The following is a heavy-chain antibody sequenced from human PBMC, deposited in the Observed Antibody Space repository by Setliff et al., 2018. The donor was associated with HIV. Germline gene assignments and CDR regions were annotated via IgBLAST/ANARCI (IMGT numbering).Heavy chain of an antibody. J-gene: IGHJ1*01. D-gene: IGHD3-22*01. CDR1: GYTFTNYD. V-gene: IGHV1-8*01. CDR2: MNPNSGNT. CDR3: VRGVTRDISGYYRDEYFQH. Sequence: ASVKVSCKASGYTFTNYDINWVRQVTGQGLEWMGWMNPNSGNTGYGQKFQGRVTMTRDTSISTAYMEMRTLRSDDTAVYYCVRGVTRDISGYYRDEYFQHWGQGTPVTVSS.